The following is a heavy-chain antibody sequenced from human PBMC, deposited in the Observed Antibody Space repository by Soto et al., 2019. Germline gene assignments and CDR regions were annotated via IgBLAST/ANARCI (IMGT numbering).Heavy chain of an antibody. CDR3: ARVFRRGYSYGSNAFDI. D-gene: IGHD5-18*01. Sequence: QVQLQESGPGLVKPSQTLSLTCTVSGGSISSGDYYWSWVRQPPGKGLEWIGYIFYSGRTYYNPSIKSRVTISVDTSKNQFSLKLSSVTAADTAVYYCARVFRRGYSYGSNAFDIWGQGTMVTVSS. CDR2: IFYSGRT. V-gene: IGHV4-30-4*01. CDR1: GGSISSGDYY. J-gene: IGHJ3*02.